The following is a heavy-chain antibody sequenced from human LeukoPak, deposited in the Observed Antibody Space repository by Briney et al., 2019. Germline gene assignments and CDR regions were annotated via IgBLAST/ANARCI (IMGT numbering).Heavy chain of an antibody. CDR3: ARRDDTSGYYSA. CDR2: IYYSGQT. Sequence: PSETLSLTCTVSGGSISTYYWSWIRQPPGKGPEWIGYIYYSGQTNHNPSLKSRVTISVDTSKNQFSLKLSSVTAADTAVYYCARRDDTSGYYSAWGQGTLVTVSS. V-gene: IGHV4-59*08. D-gene: IGHD3-22*01. CDR1: GGSISTYY. J-gene: IGHJ4*02.